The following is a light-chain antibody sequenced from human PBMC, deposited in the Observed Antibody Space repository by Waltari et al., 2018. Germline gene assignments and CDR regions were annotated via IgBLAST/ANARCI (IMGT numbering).Light chain of an antibody. V-gene: IGLV2-23*02. CDR2: EVT. CDR1: SSDVGNYNL. J-gene: IGLJ1*01. CDR3: CSYAGLGIYV. Sequence: QSGPTQPASVSGSPGQSITISCTGTSSDVGNYNLVSWYQQYPGKAPKLMVYEVTKRTSGVSDRFSGSKSGNTASLTIYGLQSEDEADYYCCSYAGLGIYVFGTGTKVTVL.